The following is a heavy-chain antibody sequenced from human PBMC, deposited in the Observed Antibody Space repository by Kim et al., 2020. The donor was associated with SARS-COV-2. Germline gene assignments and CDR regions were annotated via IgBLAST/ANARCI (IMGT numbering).Heavy chain of an antibody. CDR1: GYTFTRYA. CDR2: INTNTGNP. V-gene: IGHV7-4-1*02. Sequence: ASVKVSCKASGYTFTRYAMHWVRQAPGQGLEWMGWINTNTGNPTYAQGFTGRFVFSLDTSVSTAYLQISSLKAEDTAVYYCARDVLVAARPGWFDPWGQGTLVTVSS. CDR3: ARDVLVAARPGWFDP. J-gene: IGHJ5*02. D-gene: IGHD6-6*01.